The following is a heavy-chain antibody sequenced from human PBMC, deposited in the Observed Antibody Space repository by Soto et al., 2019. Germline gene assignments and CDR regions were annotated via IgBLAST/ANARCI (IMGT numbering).Heavy chain of an antibody. CDR2: IKSQTDDGTT. CDR3: NTEAFAGRPRGNPYYAMAV. V-gene: IGHV3-15*07. D-gene: IGHD6-6*01. CDR1: DFSFTHSW. J-gene: IGHJ6*02. Sequence: EVHRVESGGGVVKPGGSLRLSCAASDFSFTHSWLTWVRQAPGRGLEWFGRIKSQTDDGTTAYAAPVTGRFSISKDDSKKMLYLQMTGLKSEDTGVYYCNTEAFAGRPRGNPYYAMAVWGQGTAVNVSS.